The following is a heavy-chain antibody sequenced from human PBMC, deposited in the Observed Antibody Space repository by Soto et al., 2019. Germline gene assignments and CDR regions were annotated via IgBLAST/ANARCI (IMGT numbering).Heavy chain of an antibody. CDR1: GFTFSGYG. D-gene: IGHD2-15*01. V-gene: IGHV3-33*01. CDR3: ARGLGYCSGGSCWTFDY. J-gene: IGHJ4*02. CDR2: IWYDGSNK. Sequence: GGSLRLSCAASGFTFSGYGMHWVRQAPGKGLEWVAVIWYDGSNKYYADSVKGRFTISRDNSKNTLYLQINSLRAEDTAVYYCARGLGYCSGGSCWTFDYWGQGTLVTVSS.